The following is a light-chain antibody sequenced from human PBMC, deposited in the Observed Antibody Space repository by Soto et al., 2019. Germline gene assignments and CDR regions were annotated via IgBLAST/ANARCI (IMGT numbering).Light chain of an antibody. Sequence: QSVLTQPASVSGSPGQSITISCTGASSDVGGYNFVSWYQQHPGKAPKLMIYDVSNRPSGVSNRFSGSKSGNTASLTISGLQTEDDADYYCSSYTSSTTDVFGTGTKVTV. J-gene: IGLJ1*01. V-gene: IGLV2-14*01. CDR1: SSDVGGYNF. CDR3: SSYTSSTTDV. CDR2: DVS.